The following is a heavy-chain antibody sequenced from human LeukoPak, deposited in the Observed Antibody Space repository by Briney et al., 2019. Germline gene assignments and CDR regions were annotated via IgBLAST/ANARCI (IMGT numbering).Heavy chain of an antibody. J-gene: IGHJ4*02. CDR3: AKDPPGGYCSGGSCWGG. CDR1: GFTFSSYA. V-gene: IGHV3-23*01. Sequence: GGSLRLSCAASGFTFSSYAMSWVRQAPGKGLEWVSAISGSGGSTYYADSVKGRFTISRENSKNTLYLQMNSLRAEDTAVYYCAKDPPGGYCSGGSCWGGWGQGTLVAVSS. D-gene: IGHD2-15*01. CDR2: ISGSGGST.